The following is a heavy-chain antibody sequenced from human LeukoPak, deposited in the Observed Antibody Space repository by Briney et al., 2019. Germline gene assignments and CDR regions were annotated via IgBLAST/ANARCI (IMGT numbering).Heavy chain of an antibody. D-gene: IGHD4-23*01. Sequence: LSGGSLRLSCAASGFTFSSYAMHWVRQAPGKGLEWVSVISGSGLVTFYADSVQGRFTISRDGSKTLYFLQMNSLRGEDTAVYYCAKATTVVTLDNAFDLWGPGTLVTVSS. V-gene: IGHV3-23*01. CDR1: GFTFSSYA. CDR3: AKATTVVTLDNAFDL. CDR2: ISGSGLVT. J-gene: IGHJ3*01.